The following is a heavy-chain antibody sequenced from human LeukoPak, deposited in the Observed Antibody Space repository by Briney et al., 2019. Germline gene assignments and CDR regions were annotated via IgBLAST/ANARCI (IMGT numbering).Heavy chain of an antibody. J-gene: IGHJ4*02. V-gene: IGHV4-30-2*01. Sequence: PSQTLSLTCVVSGGSISSGGYSWSWIRQPPGKGLEWIGYIYHSGNTYYNPSLKSRVTISVDRSKNQFSLKLSSVTAADTAVYYCARGAVGYDFWSGYYPLEYYFDYWGQGTLVTVSS. CDR1: GGSISSGGYS. CDR2: IYHSGNT. CDR3: ARGAVGYDFWSGYYPLEYYFDY. D-gene: IGHD3-3*01.